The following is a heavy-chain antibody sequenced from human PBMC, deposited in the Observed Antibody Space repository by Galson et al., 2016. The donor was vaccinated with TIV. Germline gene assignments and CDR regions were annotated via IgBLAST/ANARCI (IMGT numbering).Heavy chain of an antibody. D-gene: IGHD3-10*01. J-gene: IGHJ4*02. CDR3: AKRNITKVRGGSYDF. CDR1: GFTFSNYA. CDR2: ILGTGDTT. V-gene: IGHV3-23*01. Sequence: SLRLSCAASGFTFSNYAMTWVRQAPGKGLEWVSGILGTGDTTYYADSVKGRFTISRDNSKNTLYLQINSLRDDDTALYYCAKRNITKVRGGSYDFWSQGTLVTVSS.